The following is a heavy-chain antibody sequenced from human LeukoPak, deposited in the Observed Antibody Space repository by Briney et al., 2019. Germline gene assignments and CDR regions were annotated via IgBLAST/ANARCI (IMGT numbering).Heavy chain of an antibody. D-gene: IGHD5-18*01. V-gene: IGHV4-34*01. CDR3: ARGRFRYSYGYRDVDFDY. CDR1: GGSFSGYY. CDR2: INHSGST. Sequence: KPSETLSLTCAVYGGSFSGYYWSWIRQPPGKGLEWIGEINHSGSTNYNPSLKSRVTISVDTSKNHFSLKLSSVTAADTAVYYCARGRFRYSYGYRDVDFDYWGQGTLVTVSS. J-gene: IGHJ4*02.